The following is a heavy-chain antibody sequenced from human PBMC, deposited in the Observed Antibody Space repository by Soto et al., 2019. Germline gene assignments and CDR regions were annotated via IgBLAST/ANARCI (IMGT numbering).Heavy chain of an antibody. CDR3: ARENYGDYASNDHDAFDI. CDR2: ISAYNGNT. CDR1: GYTFTSYG. Sequence: ASVKVSCKASGYTFTSYGISWVRQAPGQGLEWMGWISAYNGNTNYAQKLQGRVTMTTDTSTSTAYMELRSLRSDDTAVYYCARENYGDYASNDHDAFDIWGQGTMVTVSS. V-gene: IGHV1-18*01. J-gene: IGHJ3*02. D-gene: IGHD4-17*01.